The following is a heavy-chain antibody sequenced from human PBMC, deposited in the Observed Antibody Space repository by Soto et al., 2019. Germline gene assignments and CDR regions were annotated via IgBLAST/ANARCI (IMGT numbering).Heavy chain of an antibody. Sequence: ASVKVSCKASGYTFTSSVISWLRQAPGQGLEWMGWISAYNGNTNYAQKLQGRVTMTTDTSTSTAYMELRSLRSDDTAVYYCARDYYDSSGYPPPYNWFDPWGQGTLVTVSS. CDR2: ISAYNGNT. D-gene: IGHD3-22*01. J-gene: IGHJ5*02. CDR3: ARDYYDSSGYPPPYNWFDP. V-gene: IGHV1-18*01. CDR1: GYTFTSSV.